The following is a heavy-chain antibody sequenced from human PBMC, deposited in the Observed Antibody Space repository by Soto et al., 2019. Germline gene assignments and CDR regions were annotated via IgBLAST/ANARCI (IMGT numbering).Heavy chain of an antibody. CDR1: GFSLSNARMG. V-gene: IGHV2-26*01. J-gene: IGHJ4*02. CDR2: IFSNEEK. D-gene: IGHD3-22*01. Sequence: QVTLKESGPVLVKPTETLTLTCTVSGFSLSNARMGVSWIRQPQGKALKWLAQIFSNEEKSYSIALKSRLTISRYTSKSQVVLTMPNMDPVDTATYYCARIQYYYDSSGYYYLVLLSYWGQGPLVTVSS. CDR3: ARIQYYYDSSGYYYLVLLSY.